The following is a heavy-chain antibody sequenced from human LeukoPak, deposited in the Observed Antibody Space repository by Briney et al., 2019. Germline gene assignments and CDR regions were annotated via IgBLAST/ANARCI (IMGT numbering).Heavy chain of an antibody. V-gene: IGHV3-23*01. J-gene: IGHJ6*02. CDR3: AKDQILTGYYRPGYYYGMDV. Sequence: PGGSLRLSCAASGFTFSSYAMSWVRQAPGKGLEWVSAISGSGGSTYYADSVEGRFTISRDNSKNTLYLQMNSLRAEDTAVYYCAKDQILTGYYRPGYYYGMDVWGQGTTVTVSS. CDR2: ISGSGGST. D-gene: IGHD3-9*01. CDR1: GFTFSSYA.